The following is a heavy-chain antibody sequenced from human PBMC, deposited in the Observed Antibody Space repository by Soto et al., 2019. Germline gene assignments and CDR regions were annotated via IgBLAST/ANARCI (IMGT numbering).Heavy chain of an antibody. D-gene: IGHD3-3*01. V-gene: IGHV4-31*03. CDR3: AREALGIFGRPPPYYSGMDV. Sequence: SETLSLTCTVSGGSISSGGYYWSWIRQHPWKGLEWIGYIYYSGSTYYSPSLKSRVTISVDTSKNQFSLKLSSVTAADTAVYYCAREALGIFGRPPPYYSGMDVWGQGXTVTVYS. CDR1: GGSISSGGYY. J-gene: IGHJ6*02. CDR2: IYYSGST.